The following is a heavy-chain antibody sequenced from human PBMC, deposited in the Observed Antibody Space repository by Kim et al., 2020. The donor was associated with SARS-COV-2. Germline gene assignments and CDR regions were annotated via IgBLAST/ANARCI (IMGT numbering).Heavy chain of an antibody. J-gene: IGHJ6*02. V-gene: IGHV1-2*04. CDR2: INPNSGGT. D-gene: IGHD3-10*01. Sequence: ASVKVSCKASGYTFTGYYMHWVRQAPGQGLEWMGWINPNSGGTNYAQKFQGWVTMTRDTSISTAYMELSRLRSDDTAVYYCARENVVRGVLYYYYGMDVWGQGTTVTVSS. CDR3: ARENVVRGVLYYYYGMDV. CDR1: GYTFTGYY.